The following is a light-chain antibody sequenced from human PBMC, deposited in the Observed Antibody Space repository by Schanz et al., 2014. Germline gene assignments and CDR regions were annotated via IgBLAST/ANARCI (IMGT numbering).Light chain of an antibody. CDR1: SSDVGAYNY. J-gene: IGLJ2*01. V-gene: IGLV2-23*02. Sequence: QSALTQPASVSGSPGQSITISCTGSSSDVGAYNYVSWYQQHPGNAPKLLIFEVSKRPSGVSNRFSGSKSANTASLTISGPEGEDEAQYYCSSYAGSRTVVFGGGTKLTVL. CDR2: EVS. CDR3: SSYAGSRTVV.